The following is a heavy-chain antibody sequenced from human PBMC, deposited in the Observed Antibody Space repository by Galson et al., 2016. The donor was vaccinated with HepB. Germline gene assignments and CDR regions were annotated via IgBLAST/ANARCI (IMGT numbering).Heavy chain of an antibody. CDR3: ARDDYFRLGY. J-gene: IGHJ4*02. CDR2: ITSSSDTM. CDR1: GFIFSVYN. D-gene: IGHD3-16*01. V-gene: IGHV3-48*02. Sequence: SLRLSCAASGFIFSVYNMNWARPAPGKGLEWIAWITSSSDTMYYADSVKGRCTISRDNAKNSLYLEMNSLRDEDTAVYYCARDDYFRLGYWGQGTLVTVSS.